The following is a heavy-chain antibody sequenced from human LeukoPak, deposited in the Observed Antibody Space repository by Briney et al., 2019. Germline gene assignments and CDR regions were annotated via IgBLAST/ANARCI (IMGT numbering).Heavy chain of an antibody. J-gene: IGHJ4*02. V-gene: IGHV3-48*03. Sequence: GGSLRLSCAASGFTFSSYEMTWVRQAPGKGLEWVSYISSSGSTTHYADSVKGRFTFSRDNAKNSLYLQMNSLRAEDTAVYYCARDQRGSYYGFFDCRGQGTLVTVSS. D-gene: IGHD1-26*01. CDR2: ISSSGSTT. CDR1: GFTFSSYE. CDR3: ARDQRGSYYGFFDC.